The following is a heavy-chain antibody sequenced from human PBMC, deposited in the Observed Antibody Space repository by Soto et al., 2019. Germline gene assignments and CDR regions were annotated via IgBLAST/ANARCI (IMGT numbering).Heavy chain of an antibody. V-gene: IGHV3-30*14. D-gene: IGHD3-10*01. J-gene: IGHJ6*02. CDR2: ISYDGDNK. CDR3: ARVPLRNGSGKEVDYYGLDV. Sequence: QVQLVESGGGAVQPGRSLKLSCAASGFTFNTYTMHWVRQAPGKGLEWVALISYDGDNKNFADSVKGRFTISRDISKNTLYLQMNSLRADDTAVYYCARVPLRNGSGKEVDYYGLDVWGRGTTVTVSS. CDR1: GFTFNTYT.